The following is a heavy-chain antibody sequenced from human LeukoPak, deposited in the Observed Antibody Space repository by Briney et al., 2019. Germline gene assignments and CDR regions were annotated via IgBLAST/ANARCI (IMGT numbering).Heavy chain of an antibody. CDR1: GFALSSHW. Sequence: GGSLRLPCAASGFALSSHWMTWVRQVPGRGPEWVANVNRDGSETYYLDSVKGRFTISKDNAKNSLYLQMNSLRAEDTALYHCARNNGMDVWGQGTRSSSP. CDR3: ARNNGMDV. CDR2: VNRDGSET. J-gene: IGHJ6*02. V-gene: IGHV3-7*03.